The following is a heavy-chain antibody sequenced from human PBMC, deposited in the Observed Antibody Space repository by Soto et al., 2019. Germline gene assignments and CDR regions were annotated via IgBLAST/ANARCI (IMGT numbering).Heavy chain of an antibody. Sequence: PGGSLRLCCAASGFTFSSYWMHWVRQVPGKGLVWVSHIDSDGISTTYADSVKGRFTISRDNAKNTVYLQMNSLRAEDTAVYYCARDFGPDLYSPFGGMDVSGQGTTVTVSS. CDR1: GFTFSSYW. D-gene: IGHD3-3*01. CDR3: ARDFGPDLYSPFGGMDV. CDR2: IDSDGIST. V-gene: IGHV3-74*03. J-gene: IGHJ6*02.